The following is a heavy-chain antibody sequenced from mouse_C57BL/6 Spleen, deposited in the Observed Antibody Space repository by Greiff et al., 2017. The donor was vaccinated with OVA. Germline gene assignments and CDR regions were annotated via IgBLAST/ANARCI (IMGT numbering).Heavy chain of an antibody. J-gene: IGHJ4*01. D-gene: IGHD1-1*01. CDR3: TRDGDYYCSSYGYAMDY. V-gene: IGHV5-9-1*02. Sequence: EVQLVESGEGLVKPGGSLKLSCAASGFTFSSYAMSWVRQTPEKRLEWVAYISSGGDYIYYADTVKGRFTISRDNARNTLYLQMSSLKSEDTAMYYCTRDGDYYCSSYGYAMDYWGQGTSVTVSS. CDR1: GFTFSSYA. CDR2: ISSGGDYI.